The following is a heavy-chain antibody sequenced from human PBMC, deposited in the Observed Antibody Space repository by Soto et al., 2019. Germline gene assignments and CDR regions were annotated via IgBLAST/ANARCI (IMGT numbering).Heavy chain of an antibody. J-gene: IGHJ4*02. D-gene: IGHD1-26*01. V-gene: IGHV3-23*01. CDR3: AKRPYSGSYFSYFDC. Sequence: PGGSLRLSCAASGFTFSSYAMSWVRQAPGKGLEWVSAISGSGGSTYYADSVKGRFTISRDNSKNTLYLQMNSLRAEDTAVYYCAKRPYSGSYFSYFDCWGQGTLVIVSS. CDR2: ISGSGGST. CDR1: GFTFSSYA.